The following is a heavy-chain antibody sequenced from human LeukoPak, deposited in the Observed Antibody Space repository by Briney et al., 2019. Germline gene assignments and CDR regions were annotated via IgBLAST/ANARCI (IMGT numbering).Heavy chain of an antibody. CDR2: IYYSGST. V-gene: IGHV4-39*01. Sequence: SETLSLTCTVSGGSISSSSYYWGWIRQPPGKGLEWIGSIYYSGSTYYNPSLKSRVTISVDTSKNQFSLKLSSVTAADTAVYYCERPYSSSPSWGQGTLVTVSS. CDR3: ERPYSSSPS. D-gene: IGHD6-13*01. J-gene: IGHJ5*02. CDR1: GGSISSSSYY.